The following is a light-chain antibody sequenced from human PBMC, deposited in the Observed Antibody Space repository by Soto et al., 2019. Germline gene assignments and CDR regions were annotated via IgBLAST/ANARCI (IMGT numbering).Light chain of an antibody. CDR1: QGVGNS. CDR3: QQLFMYPPT. Sequence: DIQMTQSPSSLSASAGDRVTITCRASQGVGNSLDWYQQKPGKAPKLLIYGASTLQSGVPSRFGGSGSGTDFTLTVSSLQPEDFATYYCQQLFMYPPTFGPGTKVDIK. V-gene: IGKV1-17*01. CDR2: GAS. J-gene: IGKJ3*01.